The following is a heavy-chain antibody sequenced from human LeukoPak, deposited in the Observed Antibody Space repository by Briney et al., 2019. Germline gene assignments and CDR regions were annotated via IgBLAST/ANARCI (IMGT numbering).Heavy chain of an antibody. V-gene: IGHV3-21*01. J-gene: IGHJ3*02. Sequence: KPGGSLRLSCAASGFTFSTYGIHWVRQAPGKGLEWVSFISSSSTYKYYVESVKGRFSISRDNAQNSLYLQMNSLRAEDTAVYYCARDYYDSRGSRSFAFDIWGQGTMVTVSS. D-gene: IGHD3-22*01. CDR1: GFTFSTYG. CDR3: ARDYYDSRGSRSFAFDI. CDR2: ISSSSTYK.